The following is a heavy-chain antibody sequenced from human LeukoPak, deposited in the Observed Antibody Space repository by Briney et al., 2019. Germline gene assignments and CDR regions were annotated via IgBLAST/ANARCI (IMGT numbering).Heavy chain of an antibody. CDR3: VKRARAGCNSPLDN. V-gene: IGHV3-23*01. D-gene: IGHD5-24*01. J-gene: IGHJ4*02. CDR2: IGNSDGRT. CDR1: GFTFTTYA. Sequence: GGSLRLSCAASGFTFTTYAMNWVRQAPGKGLEWLADIGNSDGRTYYADSVKGRFTISRDTSQNTLYLQMNSLRTEDTAVYYCVKRARAGCNSPLDNWGQGTLVTVSS.